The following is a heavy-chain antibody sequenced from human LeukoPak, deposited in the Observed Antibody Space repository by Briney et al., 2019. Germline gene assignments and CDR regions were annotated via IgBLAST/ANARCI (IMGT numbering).Heavy chain of an antibody. CDR1: GFTFSSYW. V-gene: IGHV3-74*01. CDR3: SKATRQKSGSSFDY. D-gene: IGHD1-26*01. Sequence: PGGSLRLSCAASGFTFSSYWMHWVRHAPGKGLVGVSRINSDGSSTSYADSVKGRFTISRDNSKNTLYLQMNSLRAEDTAVYYCSKATRQKSGSSFDYWGQGTLVTVSS. CDR2: INSDGSST. J-gene: IGHJ4*02.